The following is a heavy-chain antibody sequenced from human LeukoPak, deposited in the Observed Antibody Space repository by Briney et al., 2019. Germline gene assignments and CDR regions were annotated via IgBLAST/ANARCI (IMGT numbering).Heavy chain of an antibody. J-gene: IGHJ4*02. Sequence: GGSLRLSCAASGFTVSSNYMSWVRQAPGKGLEWVSDTSGSGGYTYYADPVKGRFTISRDSSKNTLYLQMSSLRAEDTAVYYCAAALGELRPFDYWGQGTLVTVSS. CDR2: TSGSGGYT. CDR1: GFTVSSNY. V-gene: IGHV3-23*01. D-gene: IGHD3-10*01. CDR3: AAALGELRPFDY.